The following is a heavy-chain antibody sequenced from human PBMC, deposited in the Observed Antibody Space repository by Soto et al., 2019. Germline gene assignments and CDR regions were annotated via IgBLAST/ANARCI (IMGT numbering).Heavy chain of an antibody. CDR2: INHSGST. V-gene: IGHV4-34*01. CDR3: ARSHRIAAHRPFDY. J-gene: IGHJ4*02. Sequence: PSETLSLTCAVYVGSFSGYYWSWIRQPPGKGLEWIGEINHSGSTNYNPSLKSRVTISVDTSKNQFSLKLSSVTAADTAVYYCARSHRIAAHRPFDYWGQGTLVTVSS. D-gene: IGHD6-6*01. CDR1: VGSFSGYY.